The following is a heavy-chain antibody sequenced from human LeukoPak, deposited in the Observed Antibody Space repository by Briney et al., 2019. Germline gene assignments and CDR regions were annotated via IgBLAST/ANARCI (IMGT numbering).Heavy chain of an antibody. J-gene: IGHJ5*02. CDR2: ISSSSGTI. Sequence: GGSLRLSCAASGFTFSYYSMNWVRQAPGKGLEWVAYISSSSGTIYYADSVKGRFTISRDNAENSLSLHMNSLRAEDMAMYYCARDRINLSWNINWFDTWGQGTLVTVSS. D-gene: IGHD1/OR15-1a*01. CDR1: GFTFSYYS. V-gene: IGHV3-48*04. CDR3: ARDRINLSWNINWFDT.